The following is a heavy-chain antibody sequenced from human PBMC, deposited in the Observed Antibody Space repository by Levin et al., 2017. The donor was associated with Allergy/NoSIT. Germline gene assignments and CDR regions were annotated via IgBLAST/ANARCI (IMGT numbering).Heavy chain of an antibody. CDR2: IKQDGSEK. CDR3: AREACSGGSCYSVPYYYYYYMDV. CDR1: GFTFSSYW. J-gene: IGHJ6*03. D-gene: IGHD2-15*01. Sequence: GGSLRLSCAASGFTFSSYWMSWVRQAPGKGLEWVANIKQDGSEKYYVDSVKGRFTISRDNAKNSLYLQMNSLRAEDTAVYYCAREACSGGSCYSVPYYYYYYMDVWGKGTTVTVSS. V-gene: IGHV3-7*01.